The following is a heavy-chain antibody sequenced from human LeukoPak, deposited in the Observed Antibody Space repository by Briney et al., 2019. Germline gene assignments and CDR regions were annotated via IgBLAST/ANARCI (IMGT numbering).Heavy chain of an antibody. CDR3: AGDPSPKKAVAGPRVSYYFDY. CDR2: ISYDGSNK. CDR1: GFTFSSYA. J-gene: IGHJ4*02. D-gene: IGHD6-19*01. V-gene: IGHV3-30-3*01. Sequence: GGSLRLSCAASGFTFSSYAMHWVRQAPGKGLEWVAVISYDGSNKYYADSVKGRFTISRDNSKNTLYLQMNSLRAEDTAVYYCAGDPSPKKAVAGPRVSYYFDYWGQGTLVTVSS.